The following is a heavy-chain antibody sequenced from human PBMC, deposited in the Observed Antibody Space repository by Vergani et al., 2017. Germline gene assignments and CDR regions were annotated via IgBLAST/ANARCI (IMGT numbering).Heavy chain of an antibody. D-gene: IGHD4-23*01. CDR1: GGSISSSNW. V-gene: IGHV4-4*03. J-gene: IGHJ3*02. CDR2: IYHSGST. CDR3: AREKTTVVTPGAFDI. Sequence: QVQLQESGPGLVKPPGTLSLTCAVSGGSISSSNWWSWVRQPPGKGLEWIGEIYHSGSTNYNPSLKSRVTISGDKSKNQFSLKLSSVTAEDTAVYYCAREKTTVVTPGAFDIWGQGTMVTVSS.